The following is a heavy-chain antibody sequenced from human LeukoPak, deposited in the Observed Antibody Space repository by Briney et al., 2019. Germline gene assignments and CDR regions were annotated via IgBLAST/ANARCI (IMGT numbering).Heavy chain of an antibody. CDR3: ARQGGMMPGGPYYYYYYGMDV. CDR1: GFTVSSNY. V-gene: IGHV3-53*01. Sequence: GGSLRLSCAASGFTVSSNYMSWVRQAPGKGLEWVSVIYSGGSTFYADSVKGRFSISRDNSKNSLYLQMNSLRAEDTALYYCARQGGMMPGGPYYYYYYGMDVWGQGTTVTVSS. D-gene: IGHD1-26*01. CDR2: IYSGGST. J-gene: IGHJ6*02.